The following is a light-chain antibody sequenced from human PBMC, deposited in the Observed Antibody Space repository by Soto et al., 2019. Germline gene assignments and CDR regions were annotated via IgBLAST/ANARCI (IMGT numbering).Light chain of an antibody. CDR1: QSVGSIY. Sequence: EIVLTQSPGTLSLSPGERATLSCRASQSVGSIYLAWYQQKPGQAPRLLIYGASSRATGIPDRFSGSGSGTDFTLTISRLEPEDFEVYYCQQYVDSRWTFGQGTKLDIX. CDR2: GAS. CDR3: QQYVDSRWT. V-gene: IGKV3-20*01. J-gene: IGKJ1*01.